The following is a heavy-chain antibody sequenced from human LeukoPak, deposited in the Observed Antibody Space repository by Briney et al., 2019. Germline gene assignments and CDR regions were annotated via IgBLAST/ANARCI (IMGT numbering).Heavy chain of an antibody. CDR1: GFTFNDYY. CDR3: ARDQLPESYYYDINLVDY. V-gene: IGHV3-11*01. CDR2: ISSSGNTI. J-gene: IGHJ4*02. Sequence: AGGSLRLSCAASGFTFNDYYMSWIRQAPGKGLEWVSYISSSGNTIYYADSVKGRFTISRDNAKNSLYLQMNSLRAEDTAVYYCARDQLPESYYYDINLVDYWGQGTLVTVSS. D-gene: IGHD3-22*01.